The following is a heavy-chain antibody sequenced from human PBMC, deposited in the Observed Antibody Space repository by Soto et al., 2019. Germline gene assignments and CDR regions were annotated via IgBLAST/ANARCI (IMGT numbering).Heavy chain of an antibody. D-gene: IGHD4-17*01. V-gene: IGHV4-39*01. CDR3: ARHHHGGWYDF. Sequence: PSETLFLTCSVSGGSIARNNYYGAWSRQPPGRGLEWIGSFDYGGSTYYTPALKSRVTISVDTSKNQFSLKLSSVTAADTAVYYCARHHHGGWYDFWGQGTLVTVSS. CDR1: GGSIARNNYY. J-gene: IGHJ5*01. CDR2: FDYGGST.